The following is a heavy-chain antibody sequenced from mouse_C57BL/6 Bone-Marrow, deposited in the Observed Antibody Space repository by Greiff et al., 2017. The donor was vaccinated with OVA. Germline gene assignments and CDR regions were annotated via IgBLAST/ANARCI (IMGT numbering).Heavy chain of an antibody. CDR3: ARSGDYGSTWFAY. Sequence: QVQLQQPGAELVMPGASVKLSCKASGYTFTSYWMHWVKQRPGQGLEWIGEIDPSDSYTNYNQKFKGKSTLTVDKSSSTAYMQLSSLTSEDSAVYYCARSGDYGSTWFAYWGQGTLVTVSA. J-gene: IGHJ3*01. CDR2: IDPSDSYT. D-gene: IGHD1-1*01. CDR1: GYTFTSYW. V-gene: IGHV1-69*01.